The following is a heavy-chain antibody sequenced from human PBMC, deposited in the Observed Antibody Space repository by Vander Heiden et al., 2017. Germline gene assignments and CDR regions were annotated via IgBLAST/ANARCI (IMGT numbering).Heavy chain of an antibody. CDR1: GFTFTNYA. J-gene: IGHJ5*01. CDR3: AKGHMSTWYDS. Sequence: EVQLLESGGGLVQPGGSLRLSCDASGFTFTNYAMSWVRQAPGKGLEWVSLISDNGGTTYYADSVKGRFTISRDNSKNTLYVQMNSLRAEDTAVYYCAKGHMSTWYDSWGQGTLVTVSS. CDR2: ISDNGGTT. D-gene: IGHD2-21*01. V-gene: IGHV3-23*01.